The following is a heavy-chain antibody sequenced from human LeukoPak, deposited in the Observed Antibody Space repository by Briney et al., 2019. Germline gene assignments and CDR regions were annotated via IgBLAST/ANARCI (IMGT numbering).Heavy chain of an antibody. CDR2: ISYDGSNK. D-gene: IGHD4-17*01. CDR3: ARAPDYGDYVRWFDP. J-gene: IGHJ5*02. Sequence: PGGSLRLSWAASGFTFSSYAMHWVRQAPDKGLEWVAVISYDGSNKYYADSVKGRFTISRDNSKNTLYLQMNSLRAEDTAVYYCARAPDYGDYVRWFDPWGQGTLVTVSS. CDR1: GFTFSSYA. V-gene: IGHV3-30-3*01.